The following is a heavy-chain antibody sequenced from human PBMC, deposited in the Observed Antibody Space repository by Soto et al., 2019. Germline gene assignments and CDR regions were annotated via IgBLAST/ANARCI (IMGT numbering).Heavy chain of an antibody. CDR3: AKDLDFDYYYYGMDV. Sequence: PGGSLRLSCAASGFTFSSYAMSWVRQAPGKGLEWASAISGSGGSTYYADSVKGRFTISRDNSKNTLYLQMNSLRAEDTAVYYCAKDLDFDYYYYGMDVWGQGTTVTVSS. J-gene: IGHJ6*02. D-gene: IGHD3-3*01. CDR1: GFTFSSYA. CDR2: ISGSGGST. V-gene: IGHV3-23*01.